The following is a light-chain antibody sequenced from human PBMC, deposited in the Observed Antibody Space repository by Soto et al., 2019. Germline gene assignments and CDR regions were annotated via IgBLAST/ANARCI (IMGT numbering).Light chain of an antibody. CDR1: QSIRNY. J-gene: IGKJ1*01. CDR3: LQSYITPT. Sequence: ENKMSQSPSSLSASVEDRFTLTCRASQSIRNYLNWYQPTPGKAPXXRIYAASSLQSGVPSRLSGSGSGTAFTLTISSMQPEDFATYCWLQSYITPTFGQVTKVDIK. CDR2: AAS. V-gene: IGKV1-39*01.